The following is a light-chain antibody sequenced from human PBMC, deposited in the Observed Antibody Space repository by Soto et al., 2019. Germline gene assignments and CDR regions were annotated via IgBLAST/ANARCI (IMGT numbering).Light chain of an antibody. V-gene: IGLV1-47*02. CDR3: AAWDDSLGVVT. Sequence: QSVLTQPPSASGTPGQRITISCSGGSSNIGNNYVYWYQLVPGTAPKLLIYSDDQRPSGVPDRFSGSRSGTSASLAISGLRSHDKADYYCAAWDDSLGVVTFGGGTKLTVL. CDR2: SDD. CDR1: SSNIGNNY. J-gene: IGLJ2*01.